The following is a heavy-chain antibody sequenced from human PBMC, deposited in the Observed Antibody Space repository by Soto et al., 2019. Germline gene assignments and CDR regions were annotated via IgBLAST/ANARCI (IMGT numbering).Heavy chain of an antibody. D-gene: IGHD3-10*01. J-gene: IGHJ4*02. Sequence: LSLTCTVSGGSISSGGYYWSWIRQHPGKGLEWIGYISYSGSTDYNPSLRSRLTISVDTSKNQFSLKLSSVTAADTAVYYCVRSGLAGGYWGQGTLVTVSS. CDR2: ISYSGST. CDR1: GGSISSGGYY. CDR3: VRSGLAGGY. V-gene: IGHV4-31*02.